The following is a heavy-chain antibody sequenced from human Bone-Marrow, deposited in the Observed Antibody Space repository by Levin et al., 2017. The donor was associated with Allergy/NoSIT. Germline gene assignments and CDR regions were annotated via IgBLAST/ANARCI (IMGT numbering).Heavy chain of an antibody. CDR3: AGLMGSCTGGSCYSLDYFDY. CDR1: GGSISTSSYY. V-gene: IGHV4-39*01. D-gene: IGHD2-15*01. CDR2: IYYSGST. J-gene: IGHJ4*02. Sequence: PSQTLSLTCTVSGGSISTSSYYWGWIRQPPGKGLEWIGSIYYSGSTYYSPSLKSRVTISVDTSKNQFSLKLSSVTAADTAVYYCAGLMGSCTGGSCYSLDYFDYWGQGTLVTVSS.